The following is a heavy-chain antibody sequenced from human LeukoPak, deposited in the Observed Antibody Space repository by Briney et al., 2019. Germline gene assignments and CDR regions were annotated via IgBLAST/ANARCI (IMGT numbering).Heavy chain of an antibody. CDR3: TTGLWSGYYSFDY. J-gene: IGHJ4*02. V-gene: IGHV3-15*01. CDR2: IKSKTDGGTT. CDR1: GFTFSNAW. D-gene: IGHD3-3*01. Sequence: MAGGSLRLSCAASGFTFSNAWMSWVRQAPGKGLEWVGRIKSKTDGGTTDYAAPVKGRFTISRDDSENTLYLQMNSLKTEDTAVYYCTTGLWSGYYSFDYWGQGTLVTVSS.